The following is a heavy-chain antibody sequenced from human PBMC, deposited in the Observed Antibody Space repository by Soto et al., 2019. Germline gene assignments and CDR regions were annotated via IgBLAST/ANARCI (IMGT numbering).Heavy chain of an antibody. V-gene: IGHV3-53*01. CDR1: VFTVISNY. J-gene: IGHJ6*02. Sequence: GWSLRLSCASSVFTVISNYMSWVRQAPGKGLEWVSVIYSGGSTYYADSVKGRFTISRDNSKNTLYLQMNSLRAEDTAVYYCARKYSSSWFPDYYYGMDVWGQGTTVTVSS. CDR3: ARKYSSSWFPDYYYGMDV. CDR2: IYSGGST. D-gene: IGHD6-13*01.